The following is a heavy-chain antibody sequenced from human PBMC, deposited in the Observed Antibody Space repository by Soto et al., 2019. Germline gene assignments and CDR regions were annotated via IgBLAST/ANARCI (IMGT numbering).Heavy chain of an antibody. J-gene: IGHJ4*02. Sequence: ASVKVSCKASGYIFTSHYIHWVRQAPGQGLEWMGIINPTGGGTSYAQKFQGRVTMTRDTSTSTVYMELSSLRSEDTAVYYCARESTLAYWGQGNLVTVYS. CDR1: GYIFTSHY. CDR2: INPTGGGT. V-gene: IGHV1-46*01. CDR3: ARESTLAY.